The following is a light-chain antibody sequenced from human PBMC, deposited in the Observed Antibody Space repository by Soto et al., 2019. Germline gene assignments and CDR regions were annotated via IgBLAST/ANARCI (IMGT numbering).Light chain of an antibody. CDR3: QYYNNWLAT. CDR2: AAS. Sequence: EVVMTQSPATLSVSPGDKVSLSCRANQTISNTLAWYQQKPGQAPRLLIYAASTRATGVSARLSGSGSGTELTLTISSLQSEDFTIYYCQYYNNWLATFGGGTKVDIK. J-gene: IGKJ4*01. CDR1: QTISNT. V-gene: IGKV3-15*01.